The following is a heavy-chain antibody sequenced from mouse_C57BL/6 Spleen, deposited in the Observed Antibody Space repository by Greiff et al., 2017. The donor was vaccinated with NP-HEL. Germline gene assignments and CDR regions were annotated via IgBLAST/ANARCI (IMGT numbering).Heavy chain of an antibody. D-gene: IGHD1-1*02. V-gene: IGHV1-64*01. CDR1: GYTFTSYW. Sequence: QVQLQQPGAELVKPGASVKLSCKASGYTFTSYWMHWVKQRPGQGLEWIGMIHPNSGSTKYNEKFKSKATLTVDKSSSTAYMQLSSLTYEDSAVCCATSSELMASFAYWGQGTLVTVSA. J-gene: IGHJ3*01. CDR3: TSSELMASFAY. CDR2: IHPNSGST.